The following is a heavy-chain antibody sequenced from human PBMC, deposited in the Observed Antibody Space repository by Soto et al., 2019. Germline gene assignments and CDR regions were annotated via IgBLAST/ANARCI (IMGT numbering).Heavy chain of an antibody. CDR2: IKEDGSEK. J-gene: IGHJ4*02. CDR1: GFTFSNYW. V-gene: IGHV3-7*01. CDR3: SRDVVVGAKALNY. Sequence: GGSLRLSCAASGFTFSNYWMPWVRQAPGKGLEWVANIKEDGSEKHYVDSVKGRFTISRDNAKNSLYLQMNSLRCEDTAVYFCSRDVVVGAKALNYWGQGALVTVSS. D-gene: IGHD2-15*01.